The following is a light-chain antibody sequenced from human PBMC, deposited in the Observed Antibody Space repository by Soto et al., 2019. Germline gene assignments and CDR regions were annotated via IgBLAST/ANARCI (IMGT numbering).Light chain of an antibody. CDR2: DAS. V-gene: IGKV3-11*01. CDR1: QSVSSY. J-gene: IGKJ1*01. Sequence: EIVLTQSPATLSLSPGERATLSCRASQSVSSYFAWYQQKPGQAPRLLIYDASNRATGIPARFSGSGSGTDSTLTISSLEPEDLAVYYCQQRSNWPVTFGQGTRVEIK. CDR3: QQRSNWPVT.